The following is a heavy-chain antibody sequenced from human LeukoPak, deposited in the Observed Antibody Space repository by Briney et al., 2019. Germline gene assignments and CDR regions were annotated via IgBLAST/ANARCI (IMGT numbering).Heavy chain of an antibody. D-gene: IGHD4-11*01. J-gene: IGHJ4*02. Sequence: SETLSLTCTVSGGSISSYYWSWIRQPAGKGLEWIGRIYTSGSTNYNPSLKSRVTMSVDTSKNQFSLKPSSVTAADTAVYYCARDRDYSNTFDYWGQGTPVTVSS. V-gene: IGHV4-4*07. CDR3: ARDRDYSNTFDY. CDR1: GGSISSYY. CDR2: IYTSGST.